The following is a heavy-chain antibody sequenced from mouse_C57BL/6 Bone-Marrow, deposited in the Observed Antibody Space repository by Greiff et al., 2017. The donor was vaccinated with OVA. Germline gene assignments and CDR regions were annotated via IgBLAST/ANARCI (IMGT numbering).Heavy chain of an antibody. CDR2: IYPRSGNT. CDR1: GYTFTSYG. V-gene: IGHV1-81*01. Sequence: VQLVESGAELARPGASVKLSCKASGYTFTSYGISWVKQRTGQGLEWIGEIYPRSGNTYYNEKFKGKATLTADKSSSTAYMGLRSLTSEDSAVYFCARGEYSNLYYYAMDYWGQGTSVTVSS. D-gene: IGHD2-5*01. J-gene: IGHJ4*01. CDR3: ARGEYSNLYYYAMDY.